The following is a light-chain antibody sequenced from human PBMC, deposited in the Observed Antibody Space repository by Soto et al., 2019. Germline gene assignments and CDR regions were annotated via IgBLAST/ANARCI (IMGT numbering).Light chain of an antibody. V-gene: IGKV2-28*01. CDR3: MQAIQTPWGN. CDR1: QSVLHSTGYNY. CDR2: LGS. J-gene: IGKJ2*01. Sequence: DIVMTQSPLSLPVTPGEPASTSCRSSQSVLHSTGYNYLDGYLAQPGQSPQLLIYLGSNRASGVPDRFSGSGSGTHFTLKISRVEAEDGGVYYGMQAIQTPWGNFGQGTKADIK.